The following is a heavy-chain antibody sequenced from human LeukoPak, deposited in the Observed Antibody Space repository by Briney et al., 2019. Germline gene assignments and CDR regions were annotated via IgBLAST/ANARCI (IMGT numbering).Heavy chain of an antibody. Sequence: SETLSLTCAVSGYSISSGYYWSWIRQPPGKGLEWIGSIYHSGSTYYNPSLKSRVTISVDTSKNQFSLKLSSVTAADTAVYYCARRRWLQLEGFDYWGQGTLVTVSS. D-gene: IGHD5-24*01. J-gene: IGHJ4*02. CDR3: ARRRWLQLEGFDY. V-gene: IGHV4-38-2*01. CDR1: GYSISSGYY. CDR2: IYHSGST.